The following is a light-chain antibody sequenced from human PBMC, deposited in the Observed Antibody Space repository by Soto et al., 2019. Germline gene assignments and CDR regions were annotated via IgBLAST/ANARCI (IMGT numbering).Light chain of an antibody. CDR3: QQYNNWPPVT. CDR2: GAS. Sequence: EIVMTQSPATLSVSPGERATLSCRASQSVSSNLAWYQQKPGPAPRLLIYGASTRATGIPAWFSGSGSGTEFTLTISSLQSEDIAVYYCQQYNNWPPVTFGPGNKVDIK. J-gene: IGKJ3*01. V-gene: IGKV3-15*01. CDR1: QSVSSN.